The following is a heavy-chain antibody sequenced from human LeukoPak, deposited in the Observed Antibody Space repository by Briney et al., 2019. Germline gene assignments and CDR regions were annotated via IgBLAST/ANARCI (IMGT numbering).Heavy chain of an antibody. CDR3: ARDELRWLQGAFDI. J-gene: IGHJ3*02. CDR1: GFTFSSYS. CDR2: ISSSSSTI. V-gene: IGHV3-48*01. D-gene: IGHD5-24*01. Sequence: PGGSLRLSCAASGFTFSSYSMNWVRQAPGKGLEWVSYISSSSSTIYYADSVKGRFTISRDNAKNSLYLQTNSLRAEDTAVYYCARDELRWLQGAFDIWGQGTMVTVSS.